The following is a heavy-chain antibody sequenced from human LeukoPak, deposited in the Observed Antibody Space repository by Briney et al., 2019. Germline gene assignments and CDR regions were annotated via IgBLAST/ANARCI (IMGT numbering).Heavy chain of an antibody. CDR1: ELTFSSHW. Sequence: GGSLRLSCAASELTFSSHWMHWVRQAPGKGLVWVSRINTDGSITTYADSVEGRFTISRDNAKNTLYLQMNSLRDEDTAVYYCASLGTLVPWGQGTLVTVSS. CDR2: INTDGSIT. J-gene: IGHJ5*02. V-gene: IGHV3-74*03. CDR3: ASLGTLVP. D-gene: IGHD3-9*01.